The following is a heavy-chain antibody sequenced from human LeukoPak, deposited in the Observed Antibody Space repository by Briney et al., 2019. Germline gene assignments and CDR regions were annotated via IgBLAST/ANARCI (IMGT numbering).Heavy chain of an antibody. CDR1: GYSFTIYW. CDR2: IYPGDFDT. Sequence: GESLKISCKGSGYSFTIYWIGWVRQMSGKGLEWMGIIYPGDFDTSYSTSFQGQVTLSADKSNSTAYLQWSSLKASDTAVYYCARSPLYCSGATCYSNYFGYWGQGTLVTVSS. D-gene: IGHD2-15*01. V-gene: IGHV5-51*01. J-gene: IGHJ4*02. CDR3: ARSPLYCSGATCYSNYFGY.